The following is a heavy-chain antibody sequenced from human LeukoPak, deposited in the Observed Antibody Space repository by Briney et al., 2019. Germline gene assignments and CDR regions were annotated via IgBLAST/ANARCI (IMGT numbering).Heavy chain of an antibody. V-gene: IGHV3-53*01. CDR2: MDNFATK. D-gene: IGHD3-10*01. Sequence: GGSLRLSCAASGFSVNNNYVDWVRQAPGKGLEWVSSMDNFATKYYADSVQGRFTISRDSSRNTVFLQMKSLTVDDTAVYYCAGGSYYGSGSRPGYLGHWGLGTLVTVSS. J-gene: IGHJ4*02. CDR3: AGGSYYGSGSRPGYLGH. CDR1: GFSVNNNY.